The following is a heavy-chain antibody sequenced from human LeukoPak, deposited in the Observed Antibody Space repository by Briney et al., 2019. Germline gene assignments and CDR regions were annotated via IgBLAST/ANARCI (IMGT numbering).Heavy chain of an antibody. CDR3: ARDPGNWRDFDY. D-gene: IGHD1-1*01. CDR1: GYTFTGYY. J-gene: IGHJ4*02. Sequence: ASVKVSCKASGYTFTGYYMHWVRQAPRQGLEWMGWINPNSGGTNYAQKFQGRVTMTRDTSISTAYMELSRLRSDDTAVYYCARDPGNWRDFDYWGQGTLVTVSS. V-gene: IGHV1-2*02. CDR2: INPNSGGT.